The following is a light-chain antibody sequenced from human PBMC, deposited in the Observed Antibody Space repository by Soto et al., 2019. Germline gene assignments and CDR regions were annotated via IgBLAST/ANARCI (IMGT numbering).Light chain of an antibody. V-gene: IGKV1-5*01. J-gene: IGKJ1*01. Sequence: DIQMTQSPSTLSASVGERVTITCRASQSISRRLAWYQQKPGKAPNLLMYDASTLQRGVPVRFSGSGFGTEFTLTINSLQPDDFATYYCLYYSFYPTFGPGTKVEIK. CDR1: QSISRR. CDR3: LYYSFYPT. CDR2: DAS.